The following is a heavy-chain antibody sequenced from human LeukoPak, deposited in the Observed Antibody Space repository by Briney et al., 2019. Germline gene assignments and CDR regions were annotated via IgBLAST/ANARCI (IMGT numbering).Heavy chain of an antibody. CDR1: GFTFSNSA. V-gene: IGHV3-23*01. J-gene: IGHJ4*01. CDR2: LSGSGITT. CDR3: AKGIYSSGWSYFDY. Sequence: PGGSLRLSCAASGFTFSNSAMSWVRQAPGKELEWVSTLSGSGITTYYADSVKGRFTISRDNSENTLYLQMNSLRAEDTAVYYCAKGIYSSGWSYFDYWGHGTLVTVSS. D-gene: IGHD6-19*01.